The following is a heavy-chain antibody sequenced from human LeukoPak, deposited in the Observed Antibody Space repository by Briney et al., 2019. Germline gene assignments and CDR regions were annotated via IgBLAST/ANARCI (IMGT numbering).Heavy chain of an antibody. Sequence: GGSLRLSCAASGFTFSSYTMHWVRQAPGKGLEWVAAISYDGSNKHYADSVRGRFTISRDNPKSTLHLQVNSLRAEDTAVYYCARGGYCRSASCYGLDYWGQGTLLTVSS. D-gene: IGHD2-15*01. CDR2: ISYDGSNK. CDR3: ARGGYCRSASCYGLDY. J-gene: IGHJ4*02. V-gene: IGHV3-30*01. CDR1: GFTFSSYT.